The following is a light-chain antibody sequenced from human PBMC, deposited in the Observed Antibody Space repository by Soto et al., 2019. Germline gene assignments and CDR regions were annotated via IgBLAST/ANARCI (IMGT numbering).Light chain of an antibody. CDR1: QSIINW. Sequence: DIQMTQSPSTLPASVGDRVTITCRASQSIINWLAWYQQKPGTAPKVLIYADSTLHSGVPSRFSGRRSGTACTLTISSLQPEDFATYYCQQVKSYPRTFGGGTKVDIK. CDR3: QQVKSYPRT. V-gene: IGKV1-5*01. J-gene: IGKJ4*01. CDR2: ADS.